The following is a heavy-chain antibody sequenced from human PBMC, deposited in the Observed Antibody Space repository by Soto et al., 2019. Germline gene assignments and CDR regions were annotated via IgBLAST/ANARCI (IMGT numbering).Heavy chain of an antibody. CDR3: ARGIVVWNSPLRYFDSIMDYFDY. Sequence: GGSLRLSCAASGFTFSSYAMHWVRQAPGKGLEYVSAISSNGGSTYYANSVKGRFTISRDNSKNTLYLQMGSLRAEDMAVYYCARGIVVWNSPLRYFDSIMDYFDYWGQGTLVTVSS. V-gene: IGHV3-64*01. D-gene: IGHD3-9*01. CDR2: ISSNGGST. CDR1: GFTFSSYA. J-gene: IGHJ4*02.